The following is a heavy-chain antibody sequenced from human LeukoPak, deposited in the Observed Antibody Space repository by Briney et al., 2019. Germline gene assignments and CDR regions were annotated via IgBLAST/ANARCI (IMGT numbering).Heavy chain of an antibody. D-gene: IGHD5-18*01. CDR3: AKAEDSYGFGYFDY. J-gene: IGHJ4*02. V-gene: IGHV3-21*04. CDR1: GFTFSSYS. CDR2: ISSSSSYI. Sequence: GGSLRLSCAASGFTFSSYSMNWVRQAPGKGLEWVSSISSSSSYIYYADSVKGRFTISRDNAKNSLYLQMNSLRAEDTAVYYCAKAEDSYGFGYFDYWGQGTLVTVSS.